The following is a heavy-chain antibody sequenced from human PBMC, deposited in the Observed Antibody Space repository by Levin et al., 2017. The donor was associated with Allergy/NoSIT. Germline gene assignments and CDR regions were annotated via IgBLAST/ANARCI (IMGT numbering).Heavy chain of an antibody. J-gene: IGHJ6*02. D-gene: IGHD1-26*01. CDR2: IYSGGST. CDR3: ARDQGGSYYYYGMDV. CDR1: GFTISSNY. Sequence: GGFLRLSCAASGFTISSNYMSWVRQAPGKGLEWVSVIYSGGSTYYADSVKGRFTISRDNSKNTLYLQMNSLRAEDTAVYYCARDQGGSYYYYGMDVWGQGTTVTVSS. V-gene: IGHV3-53*01.